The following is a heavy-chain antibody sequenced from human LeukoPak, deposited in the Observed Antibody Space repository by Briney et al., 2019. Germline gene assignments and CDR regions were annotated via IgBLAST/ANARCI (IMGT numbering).Heavy chain of an antibody. CDR1: GFTFGDYA. CDR2: IKQDGSEK. V-gene: IGHV3-7*01. Sequence: GGSLRLSCTASGFTFGDYAMSWFRQAPGKGLEWVANIKQDGSEKYYVDSVKGRFTISRENEKNSLYLQMNSLRAEDTAVYYCARNQVEDYYYYMDVWGKGTTVTVSS. J-gene: IGHJ6*03. CDR3: ARNQVEDYYYYMDV.